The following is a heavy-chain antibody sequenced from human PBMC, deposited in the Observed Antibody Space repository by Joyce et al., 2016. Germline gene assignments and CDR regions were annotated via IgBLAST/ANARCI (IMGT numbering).Heavy chain of an antibody. Sequence: QVQLVQSGAEVKKPGASVKISCKASGNSFSDYGIHWVRQAPGQRLQWMGWINAANGKTKYSQRFQGRVTINRETSAKVTYMELRSLRSEDTAVYYCARGPESNWFDPWGQGTLVT. V-gene: IGHV1-3*01. CDR2: INAANGKT. J-gene: IGHJ5*02. CDR1: GNSFSDYG. CDR3: ARGPESNWFDP.